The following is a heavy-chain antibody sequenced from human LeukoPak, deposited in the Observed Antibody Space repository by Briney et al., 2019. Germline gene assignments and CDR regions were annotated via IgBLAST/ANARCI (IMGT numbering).Heavy chain of an antibody. D-gene: IGHD4-23*01. CDR3: ARYMTTVATRKGFDY. CDR2: IYYSGST. J-gene: IGHJ4*02. Sequence: SETLSLTCTVSGGSISGYYYSWIRQHPGKGLEWIGYIYYSGSTYYNPSLKSRVTISVDTSKNQFSLKLSSVTAADTAVYYCARYMTTVATRKGFDYWGQGTLVTVSS. CDR1: GGSISGYY. V-gene: IGHV4-31*03.